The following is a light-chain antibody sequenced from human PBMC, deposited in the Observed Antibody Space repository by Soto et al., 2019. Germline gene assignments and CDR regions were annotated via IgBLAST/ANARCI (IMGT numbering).Light chain of an antibody. Sequence: EIVLTQSPATLSLSPGERVTLSCRASQSVRSNALAWYQQTPGQAPRLLIYGTSSRATGIPDRFSGSGSGTDFTLTISRLDPEDFAVYYCQQYHSSPPTFGQGTKLEIK. CDR1: QSVRSNA. V-gene: IGKV3-20*01. CDR3: QQYHSSPPT. CDR2: GTS. J-gene: IGKJ2*01.